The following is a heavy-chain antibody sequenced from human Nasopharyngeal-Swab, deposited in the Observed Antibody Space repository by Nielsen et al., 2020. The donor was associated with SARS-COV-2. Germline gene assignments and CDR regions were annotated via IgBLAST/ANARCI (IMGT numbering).Heavy chain of an antibody. V-gene: IGHV4-59*01. CDR3: ARGRGVAARRDYYYYGMDV. D-gene: IGHD6-6*01. CDR2: IYYSGST. J-gene: IGHJ6*02. Sequence: WIRQPPGKGLEWIGYIYYSGSTNYNPSLKRRVTISVDTSKNQFSLKLSSVTAADTAVYYCARGRGVAARRDYYYYGMDVWGQGTTVTVSS.